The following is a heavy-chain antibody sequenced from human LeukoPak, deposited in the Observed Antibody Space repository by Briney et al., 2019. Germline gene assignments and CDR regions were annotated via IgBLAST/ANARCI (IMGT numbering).Heavy chain of an antibody. CDR1: GGTFSSYA. J-gene: IGHJ3*02. CDR2: IIPIFGTA. CDR3: AREGTPDTAMVPTDAFDI. Sequence: ASVKVSCKASGGTFSSYAISWVRQAPGQGLEWMGGIIPIFGTANYAQKFQGRVTITADESTSTAYVELSSLRSEDTAVYYCAREGTPDTAMVPTDAFDIWGQGTMVTVSS. V-gene: IGHV1-69*13. D-gene: IGHD5-18*01.